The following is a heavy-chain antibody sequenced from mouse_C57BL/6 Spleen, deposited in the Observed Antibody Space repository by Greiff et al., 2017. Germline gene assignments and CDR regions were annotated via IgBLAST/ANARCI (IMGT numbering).Heavy chain of an antibody. CDR2: IDPETGGT. D-gene: IGHD1-1*01. V-gene: IGHV1-15*01. J-gene: IGHJ3*01. CDR3: TTPYYGSTWFAD. CDR1: GYTFTDYE. Sequence: QVQLQQSGAELVRPGASVTLSCKASGYTFTDYEMHWVKQTPVHGLEWIGAIDPETGGTAYNQKFKGKAILTADKSSSTAYMELRSLTSEDSAVYYCTTPYYGSTWFADWGQGTLVTVSA.